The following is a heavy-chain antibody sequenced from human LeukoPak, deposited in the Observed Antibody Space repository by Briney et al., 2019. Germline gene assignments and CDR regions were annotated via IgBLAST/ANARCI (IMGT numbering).Heavy chain of an antibody. J-gene: IGHJ4*02. CDR2: IYYSGST. D-gene: IGHD3-10*01. Sequence: SETLSLTCTVSGGSISSYYWSWIRQPPGKGLEWIGYIYYSGSTNYNPSLKSRVTISVDTSKDQFSLKLSSVTAADTAVYYCARGPLWFYFDYWGQGTLVTVSS. CDR3: ARGPLWFYFDY. V-gene: IGHV4-59*01. CDR1: GGSISSYY.